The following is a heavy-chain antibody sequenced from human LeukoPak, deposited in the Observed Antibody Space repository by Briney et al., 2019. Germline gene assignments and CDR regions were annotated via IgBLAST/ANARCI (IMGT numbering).Heavy chain of an antibody. CDR2: ISGSGDST. CDR3: AKDRLLLARGVIDAFDI. D-gene: IGHD3-10*01. J-gene: IGHJ3*02. V-gene: IGHV3-23*01. Sequence: GGSLILSCAASGFTFSSYWMSWVRQAPGRGLEWVSGISGSGDSTSYADSVKGRFTISRDNSKNTLYLQMNSLRAEDTAVYYCAKDRLLLARGVIDAFDIWGQGTMVTVSS. CDR1: GFTFSSYW.